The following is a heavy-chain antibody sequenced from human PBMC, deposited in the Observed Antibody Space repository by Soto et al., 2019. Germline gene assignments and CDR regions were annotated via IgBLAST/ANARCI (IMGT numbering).Heavy chain of an antibody. V-gene: IGHV3-7*05. CDR3: ARHAVPSGSPPGFDY. CDR1: GFTFSSYW. CDR2: IKQDGSEK. Sequence: GGSLRLSCAASGFTFSSYWMSWVRQAPGKGLEWVANIKQDGSEKYYVDSVKGRFTISRDNAKNSLYLQMNSLRAEDTAVYYCARHAVPSGSPPGFDYWGQGTLVTVSS. J-gene: IGHJ4*02. D-gene: IGHD1-26*01.